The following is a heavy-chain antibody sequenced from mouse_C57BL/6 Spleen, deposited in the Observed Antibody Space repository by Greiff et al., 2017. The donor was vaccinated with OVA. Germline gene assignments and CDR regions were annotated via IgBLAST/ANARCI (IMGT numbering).Heavy chain of an antibody. CDR3: VRQKGSYYAMDY. Sequence: EVQVVESGGGLVQPKGSLKLSCAASGFSFNTYAMNWVRQAPGKGLEWVARIRSKSNNYATYYADSVKDRFTTSRDDSESMLYLQMNNLKTEDTAMYYCVRQKGSYYAMDYWGQGTSVTVSS. CDR2: IRSKSNNYAT. CDR1: GFSFNTYA. V-gene: IGHV10-1*01. J-gene: IGHJ4*01.